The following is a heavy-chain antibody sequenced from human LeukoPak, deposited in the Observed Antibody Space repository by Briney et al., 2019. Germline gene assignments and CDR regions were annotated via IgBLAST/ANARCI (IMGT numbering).Heavy chain of an antibody. Sequence: PGGSLRLSCAASGFTFSSYGMHWVRQAPGKGLEWVAVTSYDGSNKYYADSVKGRFTISRDNSKNTLYLQMNSLRAEDTAVYYCARYYDILTGPDYWGQGTLVTVSS. CDR2: TSYDGSNK. J-gene: IGHJ4*02. V-gene: IGHV3-30*03. CDR3: ARYYDILTGPDY. CDR1: GFTFSSYG. D-gene: IGHD3-9*01.